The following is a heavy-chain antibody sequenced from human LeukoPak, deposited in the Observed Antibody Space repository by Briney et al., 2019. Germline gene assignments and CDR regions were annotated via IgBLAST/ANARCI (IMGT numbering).Heavy chain of an antibody. V-gene: IGHV3-33*08. Sequence: GGSLRLSCAASGFTFSDYYMSWIRQAPGKGLEWVAVIWYDGSNKYHADSVKGRFTISRDNSKNTLYLHMNSLRAEDTAVYYCARGKYTSGWYYFDYWGQGTLVTVSS. CDR3: ARGKYTSGWYYFDY. CDR1: GFTFSDYY. D-gene: IGHD6-19*01. CDR2: IWYDGSNK. J-gene: IGHJ4*02.